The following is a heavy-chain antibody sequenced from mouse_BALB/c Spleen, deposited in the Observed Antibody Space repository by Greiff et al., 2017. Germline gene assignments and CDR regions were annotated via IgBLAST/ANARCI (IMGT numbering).Heavy chain of an antibody. V-gene: IGHV1-80*01. D-gene: IGHD2-4*01. CDR1: GYAFSSYW. CDR3: ASPSTMITTEYYFDY. Sequence: QVQLQQSGAELVRPGSSVKISCKASGYAFSSYWMNWVKQRPGQGLEWIGQIYPGDGDTNYNGKFKGKATLTADKSSSTAYMQLSSLTSEDSAVYFCASPSTMITTEYYFDYWGQGTTLTVSS. CDR2: IYPGDGDT. J-gene: IGHJ2*01.